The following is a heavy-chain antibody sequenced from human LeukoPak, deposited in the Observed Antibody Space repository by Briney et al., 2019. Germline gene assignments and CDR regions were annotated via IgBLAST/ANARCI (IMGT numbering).Heavy chain of an antibody. CDR1: GFTFSTYW. CDR2: TREDGSEK. J-gene: IGHJ4*01. CDR3: ARDTRGESDY. Sequence: GGSLRLSCTASGFTFSTYWMSWVRQAPGKGLEWVANTREDGSEKYYVDSVKGRFTISRDNAKNSLYLQMNSLRAEDTAMYYCARDTRGESDYWGHGTLVTVSS. D-gene: IGHD2-2*01. V-gene: IGHV3-7*01.